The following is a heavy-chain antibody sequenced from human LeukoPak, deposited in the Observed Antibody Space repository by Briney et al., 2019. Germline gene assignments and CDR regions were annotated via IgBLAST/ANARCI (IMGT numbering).Heavy chain of an antibody. CDR1: GGSISSYY. V-gene: IGHV4-59*08. J-gene: IGHJ3*02. CDR3: ARRCSSTNCYGAFDI. CDR2: IYYSGST. D-gene: IGHD2-2*01. Sequence: SETLSLTCTVSGGSISSYYRSWIRQPPGKGLEWIGYIYYSGSTNYNPSLKSRVTISLDTSKTQFSLKLSSVTAADTAVYFCARRCSSTNCYGAFDIWGQGTMVTVSS.